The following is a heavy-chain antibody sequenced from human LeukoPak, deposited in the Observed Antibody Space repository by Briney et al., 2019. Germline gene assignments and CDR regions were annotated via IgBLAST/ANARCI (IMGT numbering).Heavy chain of an antibody. CDR3: ARDLRGYSYYYGMDV. CDR2: INAGNGNT. Sequence: ASVKVSCKASGYTFTSYAMHWVRQAPGQRLEWMGWINAGNGNTKYSQKFQGRVTITRDTSASTVYMELSSLRSEDTAVYYCARDLRGYSYYYGMDVWGQGTTVTVSS. CDR1: GYTFTSYA. J-gene: IGHJ6*02. D-gene: IGHD5-12*01. V-gene: IGHV1-3*01.